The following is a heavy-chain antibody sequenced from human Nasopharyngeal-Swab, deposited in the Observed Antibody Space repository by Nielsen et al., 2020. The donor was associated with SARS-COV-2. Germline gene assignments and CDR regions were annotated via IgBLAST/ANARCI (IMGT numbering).Heavy chain of an antibody. V-gene: IGHV5-51*01. D-gene: IGHD2-15*01. Sequence: GESLKISCKGSGYSFTTFWITWVRQMPGKGLEWMGIIYPDDSDTRYSPPFQGQVTFSVDKSTSTAYLQWSSLKASDTAMYYCARLRGSAFYYYYLDVWGKGTTVTVSS. CDR2: IYPDDSDT. CDR1: GYSFTTFW. J-gene: IGHJ6*03. CDR3: ARLRGSAFYYYYLDV.